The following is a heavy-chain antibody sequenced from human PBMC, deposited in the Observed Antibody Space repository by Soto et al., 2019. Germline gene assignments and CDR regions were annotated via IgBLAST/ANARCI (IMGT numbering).Heavy chain of an antibody. D-gene: IGHD3-22*01. Sequence: SETLSLTCTVSGGSISSYYWSWIRQPPGKGLEWIGYIYYSGSTNYNPSLKSRVTISLETSKSQFSLRLSSVTASDTAVYYCAKNPGYYYDSTGYHFDYWGQGTLVTVSS. CDR2: IYYSGST. CDR3: AKNPGYYYDSTGYHFDY. J-gene: IGHJ4*02. V-gene: IGHV4-59*08. CDR1: GGSISSYY.